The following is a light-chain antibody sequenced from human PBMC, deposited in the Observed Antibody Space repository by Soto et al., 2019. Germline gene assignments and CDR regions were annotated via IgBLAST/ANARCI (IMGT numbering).Light chain of an antibody. CDR2: GAS. CDR3: QQLFMYPPT. CDR1: QNISNY. J-gene: IGKJ3*01. V-gene: IGKV1-9*01. Sequence: LTQSPATLSLSPGKRATLSCRASQNISNYLIWYQQKPGKAPKLLIYGASTLQGGVPSRFSGSGSGTDFTLTVSSLQPEDLATYYCQQLFMYPPTFGPGTKVDIK.